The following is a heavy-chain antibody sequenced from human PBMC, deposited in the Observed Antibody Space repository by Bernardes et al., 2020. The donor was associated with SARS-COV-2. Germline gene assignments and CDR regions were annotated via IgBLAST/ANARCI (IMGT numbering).Heavy chain of an antibody. CDR3: ARDRPNFRPSTTTLDY. CDR1: GYILRDFG. D-gene: IGHD1-1*01. J-gene: IGHJ4*02. CDR2: INPFKGNT. V-gene: IGHV1-18*01. Sequence: ASVKVSCKTSGYILRDFGIIWVRQAPGQGLEWMGWINPFKGNTDYSQKFQGRVTMTTDTSTSTAFMELRSLRPDDTAVYYCARDRPNFRPSTTTLDYWGQGTLVTVSS.